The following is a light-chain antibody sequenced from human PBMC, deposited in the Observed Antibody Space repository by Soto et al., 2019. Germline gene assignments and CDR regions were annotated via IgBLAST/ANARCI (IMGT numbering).Light chain of an antibody. CDR3: QKYNSAPLT. CDR2: GAS. CDR1: QSVSSN. V-gene: IGKV3-15*01. J-gene: IGKJ5*01. Sequence: EFVLTQSPATLSVSPGEGVTLSCRASQSVSSNLAWYQQKPGQAPRLLIYGASTRATGIPARFSGSGSGAEFTLTISSLQPEDVAAYYCQKYNSAPLTFGQGTRLEIK.